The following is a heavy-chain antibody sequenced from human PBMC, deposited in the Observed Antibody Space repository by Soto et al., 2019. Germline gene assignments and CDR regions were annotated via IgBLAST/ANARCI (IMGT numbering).Heavy chain of an antibody. J-gene: IGHJ5*02. Sequence: GGSLRLSCAASGFTFSGSAMHWVRQASGKGLEWVGRIRSKSNSYATAYAASVKGRFTISRDDSKDTAYLQMNSMKTEDTAVYYCTRDPRNYYDSIRSANWFDPWGQGTLVTVSS. V-gene: IGHV3-73*01. CDR2: IRSKSNSYAT. CDR3: TRDPRNYYDSIRSANWFDP. CDR1: GFTFSGSA. D-gene: IGHD3-22*01.